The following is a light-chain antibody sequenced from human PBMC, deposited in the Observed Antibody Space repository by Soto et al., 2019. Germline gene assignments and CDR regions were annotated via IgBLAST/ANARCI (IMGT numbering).Light chain of an antibody. V-gene: IGLV2-23*01. CDR1: SSDVGSYNL. CDR2: EGS. J-gene: IGLJ2*01. Sequence: QSALTQPASVSGSPGQSITISCTGTSSDVGSYNLVSWYQQHPSKAPKLMIYEGSKRPSGVSNRFSGSKSGNTASLTISGLQAEDEADYYCCSYAGSSLVFGGGTKLTVL. CDR3: CSYAGSSLV.